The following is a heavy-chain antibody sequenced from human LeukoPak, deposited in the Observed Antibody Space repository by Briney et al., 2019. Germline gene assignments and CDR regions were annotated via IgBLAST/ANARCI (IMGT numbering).Heavy chain of an antibody. J-gene: IGHJ6*03. CDR3: ARGNYDFWSGYYTPPNGYYYMDV. CDR1: GFTFSTYA. Sequence: GGSLRLSCAASGFTFSTYAMNWVRQAPGKGLEWVSTINHNGGNTYYADSVKGRFTIPRDNSKNTLYLQMNSLRAEDTAVYYCARGNYDFWSGYYTPPNGYYYMDVWGKGTTVTVSS. CDR2: INHNGGNT. D-gene: IGHD3-3*01. V-gene: IGHV3-23*01.